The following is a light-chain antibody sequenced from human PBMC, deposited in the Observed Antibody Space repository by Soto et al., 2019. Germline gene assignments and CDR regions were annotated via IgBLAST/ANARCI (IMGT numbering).Light chain of an antibody. V-gene: IGLV2-14*01. J-gene: IGLJ3*02. Sequence: QSALTQPASVSASPGQSITISCTGTSCDVGGYTVVSWYQHHPSNAPKLIIYEVNTRSSGAANCSAGTTSGNTAHLTISGHQPEDEADYYGPSYTSANTRVFGGGTKLTVL. CDR3: PSYTSANTRV. CDR1: SCDVGGYTV. CDR2: EVN.